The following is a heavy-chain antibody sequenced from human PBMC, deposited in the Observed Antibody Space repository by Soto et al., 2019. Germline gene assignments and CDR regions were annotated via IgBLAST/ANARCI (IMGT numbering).Heavy chain of an antibody. J-gene: IGHJ6*03. D-gene: IGHD6-6*01. CDR1: GFTFSSDG. Sequence: QVQLVESGGGVVQPGRSLRLSCAASGFTFSSDGMHWVRQAPGKGLEWVAGISYDGSNKYYADSVKGRFTISTDNSKNTLYLQVNSLRAEDTAVYYCAKDRSKQLFRTLYYYYYYLDVWGKGTTVTVSS. V-gene: IGHV3-30*18. CDR2: ISYDGSNK. CDR3: AKDRSKQLFRTLYYYYYYLDV.